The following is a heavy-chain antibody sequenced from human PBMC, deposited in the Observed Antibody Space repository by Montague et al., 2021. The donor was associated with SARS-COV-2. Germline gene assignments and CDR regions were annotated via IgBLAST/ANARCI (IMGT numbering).Heavy chain of an antibody. CDR2: NNYSGST. CDR3: ARGWFSPMLVVVISCPFDF. Sequence: SETLSLTCTVSGGSISSSSCLWVWHPHPPGKGLYWNRSNNYSGSTYSNPARKGRVTIAVDTSKNQFSLKLISVAAADTAVYSCARGWFSPMLVVVISCPFDFWGQGTLVTVSS. J-gene: IGHJ4*02. V-gene: IGHV4-39*07. CDR1: GGSISSSSCL. D-gene: IGHD3-22*01.